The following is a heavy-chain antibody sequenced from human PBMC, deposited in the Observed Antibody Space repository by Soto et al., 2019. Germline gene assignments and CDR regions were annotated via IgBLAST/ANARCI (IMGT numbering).Heavy chain of an antibody. J-gene: IGHJ6*02. V-gene: IGHV5-51*01. CDR3: GGVGGYASDYYYGIDI. CDR2: IYPGDSDT. Sequence: GESLKISCKGSGYSFSNNWIGWVRQMPGKGLEWMGIIYPGDSDTRYTPSFQGQVTFSADRSISTVYLQWTSLKASDTAIYYCGGVGGYASDYYYGIDIWGQGTTVTVSS. CDR1: GYSFSNNW. D-gene: IGHD5-12*01.